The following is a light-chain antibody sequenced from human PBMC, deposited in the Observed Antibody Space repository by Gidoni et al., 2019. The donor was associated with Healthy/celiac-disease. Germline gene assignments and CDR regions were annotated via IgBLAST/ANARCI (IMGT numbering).Light chain of an antibody. CDR3: QQYNNWCS. V-gene: IGKV3-15*01. J-gene: IGKJ2*04. Sequence: EIVMTQSPATLSVSPEERATLSCRASQSVSSNLAWYQQKPGQAPRLLIYGASTRATGIPARFSGSGSGKEFTLTISRLQSEDFAVYYCQQYNNWCSFGQGTKLEIK. CDR2: GAS. CDR1: QSVSSN.